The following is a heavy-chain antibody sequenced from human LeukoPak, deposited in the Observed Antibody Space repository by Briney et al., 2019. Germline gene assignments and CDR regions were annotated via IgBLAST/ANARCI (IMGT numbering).Heavy chain of an antibody. CDR1: GYTFTGYY. Sequence: GASVKVSCKASGYTFTGYYMHWVRQAPGQGLEWMGRINPNSGGTNYAQKFQGRVTMTRDTSISTAYMELRSLRSDDTAVYYCARDGVITGTTVDYWGQGTLVTVSS. CDR2: INPNSGGT. J-gene: IGHJ4*02. D-gene: IGHD1-7*01. V-gene: IGHV1-2*06. CDR3: ARDGVITGTTVDY.